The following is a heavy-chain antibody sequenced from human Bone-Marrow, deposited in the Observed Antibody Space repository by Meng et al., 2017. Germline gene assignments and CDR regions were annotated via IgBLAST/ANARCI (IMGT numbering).Heavy chain of an antibody. D-gene: IGHD5-18*01. CDR3: ARADTAMVNLDY. V-gene: IGHV1-69*16. J-gene: IGHJ4*02. CDR1: GGTFSSYT. Sequence: SVKVSCKASGGTFSSYTISWVRQAPGQGLEWMGRIIPILGIANYAQKFQGRVTITTDESTSTAYMELSSLRSEDTAVYYCARADTAMVNLDYWGQGTLVTVSS. CDR2: IIPILGIA.